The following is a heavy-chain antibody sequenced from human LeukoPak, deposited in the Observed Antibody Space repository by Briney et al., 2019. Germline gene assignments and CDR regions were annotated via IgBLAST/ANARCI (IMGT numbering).Heavy chain of an antibody. D-gene: IGHD6-19*01. CDR1: GGSISSGSYC. Sequence: PSETLSLTCNVSGGSISSGSYCWSWIRQPAGKGLEWIGHIHISGNTNYNPSLKSRVTISVDTSKNQFSLKLSSVTAADTAVYYCARVSAVAGTFVEYYYYYMDVWGKGTTVTVSS. J-gene: IGHJ6*03. CDR3: ARVSAVAGTFVEYYYYYMDV. CDR2: IHISGNT. V-gene: IGHV4-61*09.